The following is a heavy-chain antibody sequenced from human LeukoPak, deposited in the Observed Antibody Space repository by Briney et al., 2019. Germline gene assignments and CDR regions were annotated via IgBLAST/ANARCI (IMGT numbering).Heavy chain of an antibody. CDR1: GFTFSSYA. CDR2: ISGSGGST. CDR3: AKDKGLQQLVNFDY. V-gene: IGHV3-23*01. J-gene: IGHJ4*02. D-gene: IGHD6-13*01. Sequence: GGSLRLSCAASGFTFSSYAMSWVRQAPGKGLEWVSAISGSGGSTYYADSVKGRFTISRDDSKNTLYLQMNSLRAEDTAVYYCAKDKGLQQLVNFDYWGQGTLVTVSS.